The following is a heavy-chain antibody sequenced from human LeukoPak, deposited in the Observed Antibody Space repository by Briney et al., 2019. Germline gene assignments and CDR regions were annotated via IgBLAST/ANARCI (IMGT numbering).Heavy chain of an antibody. CDR1: GFTFRSYA. CDR2: ISGSGGST. J-gene: IGHJ4*02. D-gene: IGHD6-19*01. V-gene: IGHV3-23*01. CDR3: AKAAGIAVAGTARGD. Sequence: GGSLRLFCGASGFTFRSYAMRWVRQAPGRGLEWVSAISGSGGSTYYAGSVKGRFTISRDNSKNTLYLQMNSLRAEDTAVYYCAKAAGIAVAGTARGDGGQGPLVTVSP.